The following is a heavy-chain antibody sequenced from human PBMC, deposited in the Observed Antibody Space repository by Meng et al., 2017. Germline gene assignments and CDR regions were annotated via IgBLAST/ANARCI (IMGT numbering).Heavy chain of an antibody. V-gene: IGHV2-5*02. CDR2: IYWDDDK. D-gene: IGHD3-3*01. CDR3: AHSKKTYYDFWSGYLGYYFDY. J-gene: IGHJ4*02. Sequence: QIHLKEAGTKPVKPKQTLTLTCTFSGFSLSTSGVGVGWIRQPPGKALEWLALIYWDDDKRYSPSLKSRLTITKDTSKNQVVLTMTNMDPVDTATYYCAHSKKTYYDFWSGYLGYYFDYWGQGTLVTVSS. CDR1: GFSLSTSGVG.